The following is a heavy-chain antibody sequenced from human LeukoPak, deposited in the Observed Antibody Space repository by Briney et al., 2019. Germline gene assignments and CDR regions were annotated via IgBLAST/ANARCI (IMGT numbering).Heavy chain of an antibody. CDR2: INPNSDGT. J-gene: IGHJ3*02. D-gene: IGHD6-6*01. CDR3: ARDQYSSDAFDI. Sequence: ASVKVSCKASGYTFTGYYMHWVRQAPGQGLEWMGWINPNSDGTNYAQKFQGRVTMTRDTSISTAYMELSRLRSDDTAVYYCARDQYSSDAFDIWGQGTMVTVSS. V-gene: IGHV1-2*02. CDR1: GYTFTGYY.